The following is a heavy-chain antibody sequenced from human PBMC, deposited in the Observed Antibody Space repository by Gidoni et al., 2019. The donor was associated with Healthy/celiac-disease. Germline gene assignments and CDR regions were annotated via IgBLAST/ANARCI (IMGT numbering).Heavy chain of an antibody. CDR3: ARDRVAAAGSAIQH. V-gene: IGHV3-48*02. Sequence: EVQLVESGGGLVQPGGSLRLSCAASGFTFSRYSMNWVRQAPGKGLEWVSYISSSSSTIYYADSVKGRFTISRDNAKNSLYLQMNSLRDEDTAVYYCARDRVAAAGSAIQHWGQGTLVTVSS. CDR2: ISSSSSTI. J-gene: IGHJ1*01. D-gene: IGHD6-13*01. CDR1: GFTFSRYS.